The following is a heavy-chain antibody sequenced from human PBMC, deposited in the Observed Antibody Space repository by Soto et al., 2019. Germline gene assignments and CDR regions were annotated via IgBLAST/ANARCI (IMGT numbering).Heavy chain of an antibody. D-gene: IGHD2-15*01. CDR2: IWYDGSNK. V-gene: IGHV3-33*01. CDR3: ARDGVDIVVVVAASQSGYHYGMDV. Sequence: QVHLVESGGGVVQPGRSLRLSCAASGFTFSSHGMHWVRQAPGKGLEWVAVIWYDGSNKYYADSVKGRFTISRDNSKNTLYLQMNSLRAEDTAVYYCARDGVDIVVVVAASQSGYHYGMDVWGQGTTVTVSS. CDR1: GFTFSSHG. J-gene: IGHJ6*02.